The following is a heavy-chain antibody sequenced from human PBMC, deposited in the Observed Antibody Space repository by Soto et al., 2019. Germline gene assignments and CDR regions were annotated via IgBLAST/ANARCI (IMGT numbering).Heavy chain of an antibody. CDR2: IWYDGSKK. CDR3: ARDTGISYYMDV. J-gene: IGHJ6*03. V-gene: IGHV3-33*01. D-gene: IGHD4-17*01. CDR1: GFTFSSFG. Sequence: QVQLVETGGGVVQPGRSLRLSCAASGFTFSSFGMHWVRQAPGKGLEWVTFIWYDGSKKYYAESVKGRLTISRDNSKNTVYRQMNSLRAEDTAVYYSARDTGISYYMDVWGKGTTVTVSS.